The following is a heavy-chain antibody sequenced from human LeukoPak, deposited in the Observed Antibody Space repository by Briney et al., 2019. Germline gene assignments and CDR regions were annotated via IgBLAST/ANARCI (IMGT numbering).Heavy chain of an antibody. Sequence: ASVKVSCKASGYTFTSYYIHWVRQAPGQGLEWMGIINPSGGSTNYAQDFQGRVTMTRDTSTSTIYMELSSLRSEDTAVYYCARRELAGSTAYFDYWGQGTLVTVSS. CDR2: INPSGGST. V-gene: IGHV1-46*01. D-gene: IGHD1-26*01. CDR3: ARRELAGSTAYFDY. J-gene: IGHJ4*02. CDR1: GYTFTSYY.